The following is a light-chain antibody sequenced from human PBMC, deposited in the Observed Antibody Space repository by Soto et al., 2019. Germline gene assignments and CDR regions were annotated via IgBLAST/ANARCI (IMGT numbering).Light chain of an antibody. J-gene: IGKJ1*01. CDR1: QSVSSN. CDR3: QQYNNWPPWT. CDR2: GAS. Sequence: IGMKQSAATLSVYTGERATLSCRASQSVSSNLAWYQQKPGQAPRLLIYGASTRATGIPARFSGSGSGTEFTLTISSLQSEDFAVYYCQQYNNWPPWTFGQGTNADIK. V-gene: IGKV3-15*01.